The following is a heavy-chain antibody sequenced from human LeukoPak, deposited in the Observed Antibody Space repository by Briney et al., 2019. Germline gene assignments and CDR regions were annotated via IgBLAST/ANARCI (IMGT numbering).Heavy chain of an antibody. CDR1: GYTFTSYA. J-gene: IGHJ4*02. CDR3: ARAVPSGGNPAYFDY. V-gene: IGHV1-3*01. Sequence: ASVKVSCKASGYTFTSYAMHWVRQAPGQRLEWTGWINAGNGNTKYSQKFQGRVTITRDTSASTAYMELSSLRSEDTAVYYCARAVPSGGNPAYFDYWGQGTLVTVSS. D-gene: IGHD4-23*01. CDR2: INAGNGNT.